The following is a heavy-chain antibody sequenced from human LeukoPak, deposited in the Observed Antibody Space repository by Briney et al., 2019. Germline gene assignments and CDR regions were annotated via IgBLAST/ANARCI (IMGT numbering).Heavy chain of an antibody. CDR2: MYTNENT. CDR1: GGSISTYY. CDR3: ARDRPTNAFDI. J-gene: IGHJ3*02. V-gene: IGHV4-4*07. Sequence: SETLSLTCTVCGGSISTYYCSWVRQPAGKGLEWIGRMYTNENTNFNPSLKSRVTMSVDTSKNQFSLKLTSVTAADTAVYYCARDRPTNAFDIWGQGTMVTVSS.